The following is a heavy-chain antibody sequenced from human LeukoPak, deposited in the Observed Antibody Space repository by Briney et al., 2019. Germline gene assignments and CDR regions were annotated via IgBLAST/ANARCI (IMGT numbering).Heavy chain of an antibody. Sequence: GGSLRLSCTASGFTFSDYYMNWVRQAPGKGLEWISYIRGSGSATYYADSVEGRFTISRDNAKNSLYLQMNSLRPEDTAMYYCTRGAEVSGYPVFQHWGQGALVTVSS. D-gene: IGHD3-22*01. J-gene: IGHJ4*02. CDR1: GFTFSDYY. CDR3: TRGAEVSGYPVFQH. CDR2: IRGSGSAT. V-gene: IGHV3-11*01.